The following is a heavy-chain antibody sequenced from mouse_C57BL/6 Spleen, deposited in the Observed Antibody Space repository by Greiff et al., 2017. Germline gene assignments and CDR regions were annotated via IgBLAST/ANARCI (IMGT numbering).Heavy chain of an antibody. Sequence: EVQLQQSGPELVKPGASVKISCKASGYTFTDYYMNWVKQSHGKSLEWIGDINPNNGGTSYNQKFKGKATLTVDKSSSTAYMELRSLTSEDSAVYYCARGPYGYDYFDYWGQGTTLTVSS. CDR2: INPNNGGT. D-gene: IGHD2-2*01. J-gene: IGHJ2*01. CDR1: GYTFTDYY. V-gene: IGHV1-26*01. CDR3: ARGPYGYDYFDY.